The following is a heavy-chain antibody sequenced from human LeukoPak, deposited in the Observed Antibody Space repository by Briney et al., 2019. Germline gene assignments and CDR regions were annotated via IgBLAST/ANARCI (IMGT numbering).Heavy chain of an antibody. Sequence: PGGSLRLSCAASGFTFSSYSMNWVRQAPGKGLEWVSSISSSSSHIYYGDSVEGRFTISRDNAKNSLYLQMNSLRAEDTAVYYCAVEMIYSPKAWGQGTLVTVSS. CDR2: ISSSSSHI. V-gene: IGHV3-21*01. CDR1: GFTFSSYS. J-gene: IGHJ5*02. CDR3: AVEMIYSPKA. D-gene: IGHD5-24*01.